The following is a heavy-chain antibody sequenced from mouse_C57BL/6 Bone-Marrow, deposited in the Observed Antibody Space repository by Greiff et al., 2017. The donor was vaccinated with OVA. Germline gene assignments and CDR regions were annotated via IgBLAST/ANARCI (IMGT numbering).Heavy chain of an antibody. CDR1: GFNIKDDY. V-gene: IGHV14-4*01. Sequence: EVQLVESGAELVRPGASVKLSCTASGFNIKDDYMHWVKQRPEQGLEWIGWIDPENGDTEYASKFQGKATITADTSSNTAYLQLSSLTSEDTAVYYCTTPYGNYKNYFDYWGQGTTLTVSS. CDR3: TTPYGNYKNYFDY. D-gene: IGHD2-1*01. J-gene: IGHJ2*01. CDR2: IDPENGDT.